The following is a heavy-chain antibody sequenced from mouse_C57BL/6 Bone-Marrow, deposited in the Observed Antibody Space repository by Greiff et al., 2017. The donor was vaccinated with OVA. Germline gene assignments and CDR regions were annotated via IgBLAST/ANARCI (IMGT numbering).Heavy chain of an antibody. CDR3: TTDGSSYDYAMDY. CDR2: IDPENGDT. J-gene: IGHJ4*01. D-gene: IGHD1-1*01. CDR1: GFNIKDDY. Sequence: EVNVVESGAELVRPGASVKLSCTASGFNIKDDYMHWVKQRPEQGLEWIGWIDPENGDTEYASKFQGKATITADTSSNTAYLQLSSLTSEDTAVYYCTTDGSSYDYAMDYWGQGTSVTVSS. V-gene: IGHV14-4*01.